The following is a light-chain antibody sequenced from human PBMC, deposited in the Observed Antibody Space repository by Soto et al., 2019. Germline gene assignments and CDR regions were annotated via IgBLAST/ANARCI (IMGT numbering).Light chain of an antibody. CDR1: GSDVGGSNS. J-gene: IGLJ1*01. Sequence: QSALTQPASVSGSPGQSITISCTGTGSDVGGSNSVSWYQQHPGKAPKLMIYDVSKRPSGVPDRFSGSKSGNTAALTVSGLQAEDEADYYCSSYVGTNSYVFGTGTKLTVL. CDR3: SSYVGTNSYV. V-gene: IGLV2-8*01. CDR2: DVS.